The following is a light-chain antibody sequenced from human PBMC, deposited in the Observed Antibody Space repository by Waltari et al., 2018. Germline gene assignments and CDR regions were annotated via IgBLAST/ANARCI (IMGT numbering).Light chain of an antibody. CDR1: SDLNVARKN. V-gene: IGLV5-37*01. J-gene: IGLJ6*01. CDR3: QIYDSNTNHNV. CDR2: YFYDSQI. Sequence: QPVLTQPASLSASPGASARLPCTLSSDLNVARKNMYWYQQKPGTAPRLFLLYFYDSQIQCIPGVPHRVSDSKGTPNNTAFLLISGLQPEDESYYYCQIYDSNTNHNVFGSGTKLTVL.